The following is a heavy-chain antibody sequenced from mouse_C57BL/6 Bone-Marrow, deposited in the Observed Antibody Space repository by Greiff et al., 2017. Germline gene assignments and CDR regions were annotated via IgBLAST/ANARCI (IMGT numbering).Heavy chain of an antibody. V-gene: IGHV1-7*01. CDR2: INPSSGYT. CDR1: GYTFTSYW. Sequence: QVQLQQSGAELAKPGASVKLSCKASGYTFTSYWMHWVKQRPGQGLEWIGYINPSSGYTKYNQKFKDKATLTADKSSSTAYMQLRSLTYEDPAVYYCASPYYYGSRKGYFDVWGTGTTVTVSS. J-gene: IGHJ1*03. D-gene: IGHD1-1*01. CDR3: ASPYYYGSRKGYFDV.